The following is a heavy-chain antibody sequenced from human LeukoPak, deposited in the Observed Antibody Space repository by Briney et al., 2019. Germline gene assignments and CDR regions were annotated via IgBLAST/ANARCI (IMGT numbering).Heavy chain of an antibody. J-gene: IGHJ5*02. Sequence: GGSLRLSCAASGFTFSSYGMHWVRQAPGKGLEWVAVIWFDGSNKYYADSVKGRFTISRDNSKNTLYLQMNSLRAEETAVYYCARYYYDSSGYSWFDPWGQGTLVTVSS. D-gene: IGHD3-22*01. V-gene: IGHV3-33*01. CDR1: GFTFSSYG. CDR3: ARYYYDSSGYSWFDP. CDR2: IWFDGSNK.